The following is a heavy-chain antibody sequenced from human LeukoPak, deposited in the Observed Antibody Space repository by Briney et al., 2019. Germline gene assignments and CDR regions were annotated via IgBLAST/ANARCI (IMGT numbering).Heavy chain of an antibody. CDR2: IYSSGRT. Sequence: SQTLSLTCTVSGDSINSNNYYWSWIRQPAGKGLEWIGRIYSSGRTNYNPSLKSRVTISVDTSKNQFSLKLSSVTAADTAVYYCARAYSSSWYFNWFDPWGQGTLVTVSS. V-gene: IGHV4-61*02. CDR1: GDSINSNNYY. J-gene: IGHJ5*02. D-gene: IGHD6-13*01. CDR3: ARAYSSSWYFNWFDP.